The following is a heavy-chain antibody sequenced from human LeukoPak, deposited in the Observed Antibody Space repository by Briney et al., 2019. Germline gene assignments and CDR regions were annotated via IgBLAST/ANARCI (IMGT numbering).Heavy chain of an antibody. CDR1: GYSFTSYW. V-gene: IGHV5-51*01. CDR2: IYPGDSDT. J-gene: IGHJ4*02. D-gene: IGHD1-26*01. CDR3: GRPSGTPPYFDY. Sequence: GESLKISCKGSGYSFTSYWIGWVRQMPGKGLEWMGIIYPGDSDTRYIPSFKGQVTISADKSRSTAYLQWSSLEASDTAMYYCGRPSGTPPYFDYWGQGTLVTVSS.